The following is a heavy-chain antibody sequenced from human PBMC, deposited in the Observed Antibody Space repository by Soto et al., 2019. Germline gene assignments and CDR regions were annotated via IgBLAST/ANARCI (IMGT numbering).Heavy chain of an antibody. CDR3: ARSARPEFYYIDV. CDR1: GFTLSGYA. D-gene: IGHD6-6*01. J-gene: IGHJ6*03. V-gene: IGHV3-64*01. CDR2: ISSNGVGT. Sequence: PGGSLRLSCAASGFTLSGYAMDWVRQAPGKGLEYVSGISSNGVGTYYANSVQGRFTISRDNSKNTVYLQMGSLRPEDMAVYYCARSARPEFYYIDVWCKGITVTVAS.